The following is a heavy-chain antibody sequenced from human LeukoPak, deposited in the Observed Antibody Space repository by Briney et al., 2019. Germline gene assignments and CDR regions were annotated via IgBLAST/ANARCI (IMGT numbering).Heavy chain of an antibody. Sequence: SSETLSLTCTVSGGSISSYYWSWIRQPPGKGLEWIGYIDYSGRTNYNPSLKSRVTISVDTSKKQFSLKLRPVTAADTAVYYCARGGSGSPLDYWGQGTLVTVSS. CDR1: GGSISSYY. J-gene: IGHJ4*02. CDR3: ARGGSGSPLDY. D-gene: IGHD3-10*01. V-gene: IGHV4-59*01. CDR2: IDYSGRT.